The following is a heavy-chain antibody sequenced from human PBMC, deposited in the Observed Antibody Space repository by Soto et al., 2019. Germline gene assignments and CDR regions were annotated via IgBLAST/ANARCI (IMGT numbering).Heavy chain of an antibody. Sequence: PGGSLRLSCAASGFTFSSYGMHWVRQAPGKGLEWVAVISYDGSNKYYADSVKGRFTISRDNSKNTPYLQMNSLRAEDTAVYYCAKESGSLGFDPWGQGTLVTVSS. CDR1: GFTFSSYG. J-gene: IGHJ5*02. CDR3: AKESGSLGFDP. D-gene: IGHD3-3*01. V-gene: IGHV3-30*18. CDR2: ISYDGSNK.